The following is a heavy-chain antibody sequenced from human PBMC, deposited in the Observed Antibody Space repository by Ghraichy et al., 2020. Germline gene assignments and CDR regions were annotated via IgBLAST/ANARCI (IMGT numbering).Heavy chain of an antibody. CDR3: ARDYSLEWFYHKTFAY. CDR2: ISSSSSYI. V-gene: IGHV3-21*01. CDR1: GFTFSSYS. J-gene: IGHJ4*02. D-gene: IGHD3-3*01. Sequence: LSLTCAASGFTFSSYSMNWVRQAPGKGLEWVSSISSSSSYIYYADSVKGRFTISRDNAKNSLYLQMNSLRAEDTAVYYCARDYSLEWFYHKTFAYWGQGTLVTVSS.